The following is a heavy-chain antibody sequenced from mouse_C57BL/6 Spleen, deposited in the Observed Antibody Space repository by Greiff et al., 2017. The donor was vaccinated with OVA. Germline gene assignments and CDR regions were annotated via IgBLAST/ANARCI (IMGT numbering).Heavy chain of an antibody. D-gene: IGHD2-12*01. J-gene: IGHJ2*01. Sequence: QVHVKQSGAELVKPGASVKISCKASGYAFSSYWMNWVKQRPGKGLEWIGQIYPGDGDTNYNGKFKGKATLTADKSSSTAYMQLSSLTSEDSAVYFCARGLRDYFDYWGQGTTLTVSS. CDR1: GYAFSSYW. CDR2: IYPGDGDT. V-gene: IGHV1-80*01. CDR3: ARGLRDYFDY.